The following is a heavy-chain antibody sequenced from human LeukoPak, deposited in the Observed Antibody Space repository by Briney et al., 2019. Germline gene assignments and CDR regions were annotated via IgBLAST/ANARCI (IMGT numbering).Heavy chain of an antibody. CDR2: IGVDDDT. Sequence: GGSLRLSCVASGLTFNNQDMHWVRQSAGKGPEWVSAIGVDDDTYYSASVKGRFTISRENARNSLYLQMNSLRAEDTAVYYCARERTRGCNGDICLDGFDIWGRGTKVTVSS. J-gene: IGHJ3*02. D-gene: IGHD2-15*01. CDR3: ARERTRGCNGDICLDGFDI. CDR1: GLTFNNQD. V-gene: IGHV3-13*01.